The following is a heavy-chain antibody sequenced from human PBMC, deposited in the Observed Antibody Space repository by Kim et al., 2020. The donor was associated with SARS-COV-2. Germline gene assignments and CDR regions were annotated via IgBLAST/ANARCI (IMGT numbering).Heavy chain of an antibody. Sequence: DSGNGRFSIARDNPKNTLYLQMNSLRADDTAVYYCAKDSRYDFWSGYYFDYWGQGTLVTVSS. J-gene: IGHJ4*02. D-gene: IGHD3-3*01. V-gene: IGHV3-23*01. CDR3: AKDSRYDFWSGYYFDY.